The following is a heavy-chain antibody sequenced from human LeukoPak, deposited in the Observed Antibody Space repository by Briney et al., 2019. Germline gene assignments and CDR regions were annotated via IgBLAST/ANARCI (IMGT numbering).Heavy chain of an antibody. J-gene: IGHJ5*02. CDR3: ARDISGPFIAAARWFDP. CDR1: GFTFSSYS. Sequence: PGGSLRLSCAASGFTFSSYSMNWVRQAPGKGLEWVSSISSSSSYIYYADSVKGRFTISRDNAKNSLYLQMNSLRAEDTAVYYCARDISGPFIAAARWFDPWGQGTLVTVSS. D-gene: IGHD6-13*01. V-gene: IGHV3-21*01. CDR2: ISSSSSYI.